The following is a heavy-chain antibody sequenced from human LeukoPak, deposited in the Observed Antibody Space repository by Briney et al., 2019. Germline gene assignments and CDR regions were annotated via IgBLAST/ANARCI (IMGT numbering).Heavy chain of an antibody. CDR3: ARHRPTNIWFGELEWFDS. V-gene: IGHV4-38-2*02. J-gene: IGHJ5*01. CDR1: GYSISSGYY. Sequence: PSETLSLTCTVSGYSISSGYYWGWIRQPPGKGLEWIGSIYHSGSTYYNPSLKSRVTISVDTSKNQFSLKLSSVTAADTAMYFCARHRPTNIWFGELEWFDSWGQGTLVTVSS. D-gene: IGHD3-10*01. CDR2: IYHSGST.